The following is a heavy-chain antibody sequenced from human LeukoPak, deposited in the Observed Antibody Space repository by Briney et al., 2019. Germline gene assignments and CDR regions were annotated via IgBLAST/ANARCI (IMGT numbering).Heavy chain of an antibody. CDR2: ISGSGGST. CDR3: AKASAMIVVVSKHFDY. Sequence: GGSLRLSCAASGFTFSSYAMSWVRQAPGNGLEWVSAISGSGGSTYYADSVKGRFTISRDNSKNTLYLQMNSLRAEDTAVYYCAKASAMIVVVSKHFDYWGQGTLVTVSS. CDR1: GFTFSSYA. J-gene: IGHJ4*02. V-gene: IGHV3-23*01. D-gene: IGHD3-22*01.